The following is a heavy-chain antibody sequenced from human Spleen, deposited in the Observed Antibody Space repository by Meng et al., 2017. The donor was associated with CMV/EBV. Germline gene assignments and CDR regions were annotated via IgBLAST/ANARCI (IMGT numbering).Heavy chain of an antibody. CDR3: AKELASPDDGLLYYGMDV. J-gene: IGHJ6*02. Sequence: GESLKISCAASGFTFSSYAMSWVRQAPGKGLEWVSVIYSGGSSTYYADSVKGRFTISRDNSKNTLYLQMNSLRAEDTAVYYCAKELASPDDGLLYYGMDVWGQGTTVTVSS. D-gene: IGHD1-1*01. V-gene: IGHV3-23*03. CDR2: IYSGGSST. CDR1: GFTFSSYA.